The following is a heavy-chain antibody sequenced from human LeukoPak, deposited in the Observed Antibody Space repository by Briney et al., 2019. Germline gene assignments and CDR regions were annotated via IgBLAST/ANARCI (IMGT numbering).Heavy chain of an antibody. D-gene: IGHD2-21*02. CDR2: INHSGST. CDR3: ARAYCGGDCYFGFDY. V-gene: IGHV4-34*01. Sequence: SETLSLTCAVYGGSFSGHYWSWIRQPPGKGLEWIGEINHSGSTYYNPSLKSRVTISVDTSKNQFSLKLSSVTAADTAVYYCARAYCGGDCYFGFDYWGQGTLVSVSS. J-gene: IGHJ4*02. CDR1: GGSFSGHY.